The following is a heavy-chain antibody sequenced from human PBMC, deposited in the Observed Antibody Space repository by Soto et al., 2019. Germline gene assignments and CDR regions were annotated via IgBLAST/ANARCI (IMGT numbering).Heavy chain of an antibody. D-gene: IGHD6-13*01. J-gene: IGHJ5*01. CDR2: TSFDGKNK. V-gene: IGHV3-30*04. Sequence: QVQLVESGGGVVQPGGSLRLSCAASGFPFSNFAMHWVRQAPGKGLEWVAATSFDGKNKDYAEYVKGRFTISRDNSKKTLYLQMNSLRPEDTAVYYCARERAIAATGIFYSWGQGTLVTVSS. CDR3: ARERAIAATGIFYS. CDR1: GFPFSNFA.